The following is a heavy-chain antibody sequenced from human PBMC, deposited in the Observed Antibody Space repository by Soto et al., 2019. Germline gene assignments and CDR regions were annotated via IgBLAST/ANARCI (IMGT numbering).Heavy chain of an antibody. CDR2: ISPNNGKT. CDR3: ARIFLPGYPDY. J-gene: IGHJ4*02. CDR1: GYTFNTYA. V-gene: IGHV1-18*01. Sequence: QIQLLQSGGAVEKPGASAKVSCKASGYTFNTYAITWVRQAPGQGLEWMGWISPNNGKTRYTQRLQDRLTMTTDTSTNTAYMELRSLRSDDTAMYFCARIFLPGYPDYWGQGTLVTVSS. D-gene: IGHD5-12*01.